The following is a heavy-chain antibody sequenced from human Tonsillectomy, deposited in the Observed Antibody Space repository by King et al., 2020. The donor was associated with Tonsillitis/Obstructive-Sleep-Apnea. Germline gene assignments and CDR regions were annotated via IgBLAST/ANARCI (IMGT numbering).Heavy chain of an antibody. J-gene: IGHJ4*02. CDR2: IYYSGST. Sequence: QLQESGPGLVKPSETLSLTCTVSGGSISSYYWSWIRQPPGKGLEWIGYIYYSGSTNYNPSLKSRVTISVDTSKNQFSLKLSSVTAADTAVYYCASLHTAMSTYGHWGQGTLVTVSS. V-gene: IGHV4-59*01. CDR1: GGSISSYY. D-gene: IGHD5-18*01. CDR3: ASLHTAMSTYGH.